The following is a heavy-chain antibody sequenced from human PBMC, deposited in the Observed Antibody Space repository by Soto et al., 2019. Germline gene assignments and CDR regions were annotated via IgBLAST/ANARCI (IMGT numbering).Heavy chain of an antibody. CDR2: IYYAGSP. J-gene: IGHJ4*02. CDR3: ARLMGVVTVDY. V-gene: IGHV4-39*02. D-gene: IGHD2-21*02. CDR1: GGSISSTGHY. Sequence: QLQLQESGPGLVKPSETLSLTCSVSGGSISSTGHYWGWIRQPPGKGLEWIGNIYYAGSPYSNPSLKSRVTISVDTSKNHFSLALTSVTAADPAVYYCARLMGVVTVDYWGQGALVTVSS.